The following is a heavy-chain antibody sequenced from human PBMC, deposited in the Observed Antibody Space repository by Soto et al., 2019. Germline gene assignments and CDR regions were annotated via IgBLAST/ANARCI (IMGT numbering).Heavy chain of an antibody. Sequence: QVQLVESGGGVVQPGRSLRLSCAASGFTFRSYAMDWVRQAPGKGLEWVAVISYDGINKYYADSVKGRFTVSRDNSKNTLSLQMNSLRAEETAVYYCARGDSNSWSDYWGQGTLVTVSS. CDR2: ISYDGINK. D-gene: IGHD6-13*01. CDR3: ARGDSNSWSDY. J-gene: IGHJ4*02. CDR1: GFTFRSYA. V-gene: IGHV3-30*01.